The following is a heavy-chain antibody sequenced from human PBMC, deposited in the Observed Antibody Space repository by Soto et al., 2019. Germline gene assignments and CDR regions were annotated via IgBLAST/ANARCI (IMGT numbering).Heavy chain of an antibody. D-gene: IGHD3-16*01. Sequence: QVKLVQSGAEVKKPGASIKVSCKDSGYSFANSGMTWVRQAPGQGLEWVGWIRAYNGNSNYEQNPQDRVTMTTDTSTTTAYLELRNLRSDDSAVYYCARAGQYYAARGYANWCQGTLVTVSS. CDR1: GYSFANSG. V-gene: IGHV1-18*01. CDR3: ARAGQYYAARGYAN. J-gene: IGHJ4*02. CDR2: IRAYNGNS.